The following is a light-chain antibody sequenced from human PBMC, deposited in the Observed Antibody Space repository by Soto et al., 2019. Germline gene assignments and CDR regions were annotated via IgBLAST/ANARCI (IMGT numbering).Light chain of an antibody. J-gene: IGLJ1*01. V-gene: IGLV2-14*01. Sequence: ALTNPVSGSGSPGQSITIFSTGTSSDVGGYKYVSWYQQHPGKAPKLMIYDVTNRPSGASDRFSGSKSGNTASLTISGLQAEDEADYYCSSYTSSSPSYVFGTGTKVTVL. CDR1: SSDVGGYKY. CDR3: SSYTSSSPSYV. CDR2: DVT.